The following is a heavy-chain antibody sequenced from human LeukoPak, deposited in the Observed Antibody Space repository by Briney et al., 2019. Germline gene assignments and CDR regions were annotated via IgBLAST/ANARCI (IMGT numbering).Heavy chain of an antibody. V-gene: IGHV1-69*06. CDR1: GGTFSNYA. CDR2: ITPIFGTA. D-gene: IGHD2-2*01. Sequence: SVKVSCKASGGTFSNYAISWVRQAPGQGLEWMGRITPIFGTANYAQKFQGRVTITADKSTNTAYMELSSLRSEDTAVYYCARDGAGGYCSSTRCYVFDPWGQGTLVTVSS. CDR3: ARDGAGGYCSSTRCYVFDP. J-gene: IGHJ5*02.